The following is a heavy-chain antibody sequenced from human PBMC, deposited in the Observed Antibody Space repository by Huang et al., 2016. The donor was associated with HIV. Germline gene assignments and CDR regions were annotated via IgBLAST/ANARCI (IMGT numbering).Heavy chain of an antibody. D-gene: IGHD6-13*01. CDR1: GFSILIYY. J-gene: IGHJ5*01. CDR3: AREGITPSGTEVSGFDF. V-gene: IGHV1-46*03. Sequence: QVQLVQSGAEVKKPGASVTISCKASGFSILIYYIHWVRQAPGQGLEWMGKVNPSGGGADYAQKLKGRVTMTRDTSTRTLYMELSSLRSEDTAVYYCAREGITPSGTEVSGFDFWGQGTPVSVSS. CDR2: VNPSGGGA.